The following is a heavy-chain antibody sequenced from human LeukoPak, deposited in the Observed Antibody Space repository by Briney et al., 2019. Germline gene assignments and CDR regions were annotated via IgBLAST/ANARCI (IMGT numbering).Heavy chain of an antibody. D-gene: IGHD2-15*01. Sequence: PGGSLRLSCAASGFTVSSTYMSWVRQTPGKGLEWVSVIYSDGKVYYIDSVKGRFTISRDTSKNTVYLQMNSLRVEDTAVYFCAGRFCSEGVGYCAGADLFDYWGQGPLVPVSS. CDR3: AGRFCSEGVGYCAGADLFDY. CDR1: GFTVSSTY. CDR2: IYSDGKV. V-gene: IGHV3-53*01. J-gene: IGHJ4*02.